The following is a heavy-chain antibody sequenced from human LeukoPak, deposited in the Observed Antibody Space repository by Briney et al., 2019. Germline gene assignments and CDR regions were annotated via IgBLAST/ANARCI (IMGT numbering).Heavy chain of an antibody. CDR2: ISSSSNTI. J-gene: IGHJ4*02. Sequence: GGSLRLSCAASGFTFSSYSMNWVRQAPGKGLEWVSYISSSSNTIYYADSVKGRFTISRDNSENTLYLQMKSLRAEDTAVYYCAGGDGYNFFDYWGQGTLVTVSS. CDR3: AGGDGYNFFDY. D-gene: IGHD5-24*01. CDR1: GFTFSSYS. V-gene: IGHV3-48*01.